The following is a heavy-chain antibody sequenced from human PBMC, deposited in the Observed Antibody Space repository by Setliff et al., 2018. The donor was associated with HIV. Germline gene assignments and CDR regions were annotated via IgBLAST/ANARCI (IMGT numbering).Heavy chain of an antibody. CDR1: GGSISSHY. D-gene: IGHD2-2*01. Sequence: SETLSLTCTVSGGSISSHYWSWIRQPPGKGLEWIGYIYYSGSTNCNPSLKSRVTISVDTSKNQFSLKLSSVTAADTAVYYCARGAEYQLLSHTFWYFDLWGRGTLVTVSS. V-gene: IGHV4-59*11. J-gene: IGHJ2*01. CDR2: IYYSGST. CDR3: ARGAEYQLLSHTFWYFDL.